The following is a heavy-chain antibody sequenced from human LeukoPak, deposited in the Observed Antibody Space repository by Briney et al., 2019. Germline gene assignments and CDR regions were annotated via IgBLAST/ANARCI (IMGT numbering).Heavy chain of an antibody. Sequence: GGSLRLSCAASGFTFSNAWMSWVRQAPGKGLEWVGRIKSKTDGGTTDYAAPVKGRFTISRDNSKNTLYLQMNSLKTEDTAVYYCTTGYYSSSSGGIFDYWGQGTLVTVSS. J-gene: IGHJ4*02. CDR2: IKSKTDGGTT. CDR3: TTGYYSSSSGGIFDY. V-gene: IGHV3-15*01. D-gene: IGHD6-6*01. CDR1: GFTFSNAW.